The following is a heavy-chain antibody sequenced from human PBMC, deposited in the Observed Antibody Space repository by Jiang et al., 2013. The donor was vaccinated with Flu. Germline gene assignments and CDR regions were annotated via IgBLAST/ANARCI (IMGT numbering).Heavy chain of an antibody. D-gene: IGHD6-13*01. Sequence: LLKPSETLSLTCTVSGGSISSYYWSWIRQPPGKGLEWIGYIYYSGSTNYNPSLKSRVTISVDTSKNQFSLKLSSVTAADTAVYYCAVLRAAAGTYYYYGMDVWGQGTTVTVSS. CDR3: AVLRAAAGTYYYYGMDV. CDR1: GGSISSYY. V-gene: IGHV4-59*12. J-gene: IGHJ6*02. CDR2: IYYSGST.